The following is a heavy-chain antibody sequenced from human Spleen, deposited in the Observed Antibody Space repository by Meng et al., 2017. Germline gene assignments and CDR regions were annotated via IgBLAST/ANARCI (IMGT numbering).Heavy chain of an antibody. D-gene: IGHD3-16*01. CDR1: GDSISSSNW. Sequence: QVQLQESGPGLVKPSGTLSLTCAVSGDSISSSNWWGWVRQPPGKGLEWIGEIFHTGSTNYNPSLKSRVTISIDKSKNQFSLKLTSVTAADTAVYFCARRVHDGRHYHYFDYWGQGALVTVSS. V-gene: IGHV4-4*02. CDR3: ARRVHDGRHYHYFDY. J-gene: IGHJ4*02. CDR2: IFHTGST.